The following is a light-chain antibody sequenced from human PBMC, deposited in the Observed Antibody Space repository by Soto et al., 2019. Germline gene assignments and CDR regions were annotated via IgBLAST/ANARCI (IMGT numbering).Light chain of an antibody. CDR2: DAS. J-gene: IGKJ1*01. CDR3: QQRSNWPQGT. V-gene: IGKV3-11*01. CDR1: QSVSSTY. Sequence: ELVLNQPPDTLSLAPGESAPLLCMASQSVSSTYLAWYQHKPGQAPRLLIYDASNRATGIPARFSGSGSGTDFTLTISSLEPEDFAVYYCQQRSNWPQGTFGQGTKVDI.